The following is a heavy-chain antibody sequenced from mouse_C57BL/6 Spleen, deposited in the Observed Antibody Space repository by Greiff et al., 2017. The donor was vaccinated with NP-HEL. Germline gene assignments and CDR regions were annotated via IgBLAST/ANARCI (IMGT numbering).Heavy chain of an antibody. D-gene: IGHD2-1*01. V-gene: IGHV1-66*01. CDR2: IYPGSGNT. Sequence: QVQLKESGPELVKPGASVKISCKASGYSFTSYYIHWVKQRPGQGLEWIGWIYPGSGNTKYNEKFKGKATLTADTSSSTAYMQLSSLTSEDSAVYYCARYSIYYGNYDAMDYWGQGTSVTVSS. CDR1: GYSFTSYY. CDR3: ARYSIYYGNYDAMDY. J-gene: IGHJ4*01.